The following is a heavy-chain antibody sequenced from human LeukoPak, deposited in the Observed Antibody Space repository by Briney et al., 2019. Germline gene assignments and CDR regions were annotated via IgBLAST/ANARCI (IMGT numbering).Heavy chain of an antibody. J-gene: IGHJ4*02. CDR3: ARHSSDWFYFDS. CDR2: VYYNGNT. CDR1: GGSISDYY. D-gene: IGHD3-9*01. V-gene: IGHV4-59*01. Sequence: SETLSLACSVSGGSISDYYWSWVRQPPGKTLEWIGYVYYNGNTKYSPSLKSRVTMSVDSSKNQFSLKLTSVTAADTAIYYCARHSSDWFYFDSWGRGTLVTVSS.